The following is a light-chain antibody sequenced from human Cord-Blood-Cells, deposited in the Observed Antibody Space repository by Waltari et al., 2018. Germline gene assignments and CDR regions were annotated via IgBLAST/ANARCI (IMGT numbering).Light chain of an antibody. CDR2: DVS. Sequence: QSALTQPRPLSGSPGQSVTLSCTGTSSYVAGYTYVPWYQPHPCKAPKLMMYDVSNRPSGVPDRFSGSKSGNTASLTISGLQAEDEADYYCCSYAGSYTLGVFGGGTKLTVL. CDR3: CSYAGSYTLGV. CDR1: SSYVAGYTY. J-gene: IGLJ3*02. V-gene: IGLV2-11*01.